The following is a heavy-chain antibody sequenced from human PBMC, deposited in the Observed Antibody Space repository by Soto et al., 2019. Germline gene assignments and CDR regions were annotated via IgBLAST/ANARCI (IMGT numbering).Heavy chain of an antibody. CDR2: IYLSGST. CDR3: ARGVLRYYYYGMDV. CDR1: GDSVSSYY. Sequence: PSETLSLTCSVSGDSVSSYYWSWIRQPPGKGLEWIGYIYLSGSTSYNPSLKSRVSISLHTSRNQFSLKLSSVTAADTAVYYCARGVLRYYYYGMDVWGKGTTVTVSS. V-gene: IGHV4-59*02. J-gene: IGHJ6*04.